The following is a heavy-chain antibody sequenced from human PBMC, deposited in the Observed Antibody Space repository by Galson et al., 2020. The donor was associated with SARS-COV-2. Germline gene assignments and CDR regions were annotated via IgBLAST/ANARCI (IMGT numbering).Heavy chain of an antibody. CDR1: GFTFSSYS. Sequence: LSLTCAASGFTFSSYSINSVRQAPRKGLGWVLSISSSSSYIYSADSLKGRFTISRDNPKNSLYLPMNRLRAEDTAVYYCARDLEDIVVGIATPIPHMDVWGQGTTVIGSS. CDR2: ISSSSSYI. D-gene: IGHD2-21*01. V-gene: IGHV3-21*01. CDR3: ARDLEDIVVGIATPIPHMDV. J-gene: IGHJ6*02.